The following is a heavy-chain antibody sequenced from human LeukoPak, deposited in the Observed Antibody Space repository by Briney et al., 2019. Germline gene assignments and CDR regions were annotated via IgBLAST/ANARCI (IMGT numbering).Heavy chain of an antibody. V-gene: IGHV4-34*01. D-gene: IGHD3-16*01. CDR2: FNHSGST. CDR3: ARGKLRRYYFDY. CDR1: GGFFSGCY. Sequence: AEPLTLTCGVYGGFFSGCYWSWIRKPREKGLEWIGEFNHSGSTNYNPSLKSRVTLSADTSKNHASLQLSPLTAADTAVYYFARGKLRRYYFDYWGRGTMVAVSS. J-gene: IGHJ4*02.